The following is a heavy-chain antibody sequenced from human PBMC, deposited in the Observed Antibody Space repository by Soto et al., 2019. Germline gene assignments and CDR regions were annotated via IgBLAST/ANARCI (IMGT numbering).Heavy chain of an antibody. V-gene: IGHV1-69*13. Sequence: SVKVSCKASGGTFSSYAISWVRQAPGQGLEWMGGIIPIFGTANYAQKFQGRVTITADESTSTAYMELSSLRSEDTAVYYCAIVVITTGGYYYYGMDVWGQGTTVTVSS. CDR3: AIVVITTGGYYYYGMDV. D-gene: IGHD3-22*01. CDR1: GGTFSSYA. J-gene: IGHJ6*02. CDR2: IIPIFGTA.